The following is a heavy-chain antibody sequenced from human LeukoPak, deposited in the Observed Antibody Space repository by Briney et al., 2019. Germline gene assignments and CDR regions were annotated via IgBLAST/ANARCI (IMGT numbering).Heavy chain of an antibody. CDR3: ARHGYDILSVLI. J-gene: IGHJ3*02. CDR2: IYYSSST. CDR1: GPPISSDC. Sequence: PSDTLSLTCTVAGPPISSDCCSWVRQPPGKGLGCIGYIYYSSSTNYNDSLDSRVTISVDTSKKPLSLQMTSVTAADTAVYYCARHGYDILSVLIWGQGAMVTVSS. D-gene: IGHD3-9*01. V-gene: IGHV4-59*08.